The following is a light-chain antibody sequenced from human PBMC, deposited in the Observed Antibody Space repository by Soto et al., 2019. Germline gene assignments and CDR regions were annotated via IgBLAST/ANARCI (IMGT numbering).Light chain of an antibody. J-gene: IGKJ1*01. CDR2: KAS. V-gene: IGKV1-5*03. Sequence: IQLTQSPSFLSASVGDRVTITCRASQSISSWLAWYQQKPGKAPKLLIYKASSLESGVPSRFSGSGSGTEFTLTISSLQPDDFATYYCQQYNSYSTFGQGTKVDIK. CDR1: QSISSW. CDR3: QQYNSYST.